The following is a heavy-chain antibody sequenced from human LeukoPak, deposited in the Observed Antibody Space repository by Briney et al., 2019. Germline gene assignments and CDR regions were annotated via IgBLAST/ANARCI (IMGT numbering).Heavy chain of an antibody. Sequence: PGGSLRLSCAASGFTFSSYEMNWVRQAPGKGLEWVSYISSSGSTIYYADSVKGRFTISRDNAKYSLYLQMNSLRAEDTAVYYCARWGPGQTQFDYWGQGTLVTVSS. V-gene: IGHV3-48*03. J-gene: IGHJ4*02. D-gene: IGHD3-16*01. CDR2: ISSSGSTI. CDR3: ARWGPGQTQFDY. CDR1: GFTFSSYE.